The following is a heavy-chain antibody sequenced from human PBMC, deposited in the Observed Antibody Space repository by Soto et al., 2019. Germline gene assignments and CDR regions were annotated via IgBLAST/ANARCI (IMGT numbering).Heavy chain of an antibody. Sequence: GGSLRLSCAASEFTVTNNEMSWVRQAPGKGLEWVSILYSGGNTYYADSVEGRFTISRDGSKNTLYLHMNSLRAEDTAVYYCALRRVAYADFWGQGTRVTVSS. CDR2: LYSGGNT. CDR1: EFTVTNNE. CDR3: ALRRVAYADF. V-gene: IGHV3-53*01. J-gene: IGHJ4*02. D-gene: IGHD2-2*01.